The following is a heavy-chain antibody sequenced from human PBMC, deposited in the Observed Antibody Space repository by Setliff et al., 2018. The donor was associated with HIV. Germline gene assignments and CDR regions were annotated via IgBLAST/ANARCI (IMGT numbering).Heavy chain of an antibody. CDR2: INAGNGNT. J-gene: IGHJ4*02. D-gene: IGHD3-16*02. V-gene: IGHV1-3*01. CDR3: ARDRIPKRGYTYREPDFDS. Sequence: ASVKVSCKASGYSFTSYTIHWVRQAPGQRLEWMGWINAGNGNTKYSQKFRGRVTFTRDTSASTAYMEVNSLRPEDTAVYYCARDRIPKRGYTYREPDFDSWGQGTLVTV. CDR1: GYSFTSYT.